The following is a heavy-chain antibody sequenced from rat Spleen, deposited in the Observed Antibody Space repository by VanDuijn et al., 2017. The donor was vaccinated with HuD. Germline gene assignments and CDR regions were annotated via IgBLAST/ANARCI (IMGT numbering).Heavy chain of an antibody. J-gene: IGHJ2*01. V-gene: IGHV5-29*01. CDR3: ARRHYGYTDYFDY. Sequence: EVQLVESGGALVQPGRSLKLSCAASGFTFSSYDMAWVRQAPTKGLEWVATISYGDSFGHSSTYYRDSVKGRFTISRDNAKSTLSLQMDSLRSEDTATYYCARRHYGYTDYFDYWGQGVMVTVSS. D-gene: IGHD1-9*01. CDR1: GFTFSSYD. CDR2: ISYGDSFGHSST.